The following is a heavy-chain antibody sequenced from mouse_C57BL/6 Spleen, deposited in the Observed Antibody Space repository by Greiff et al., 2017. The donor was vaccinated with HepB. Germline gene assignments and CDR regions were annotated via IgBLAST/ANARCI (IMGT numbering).Heavy chain of an antibody. Sequence: QVQLQQPGAELVKPGASVKLSCKASGYTFTSYWMQWVKQRPGQGLEWIGEIDPSDSYTNYNQKFKGKATLTVDTSSSTAYMQLSSLTSEDSAVYYCARGLSTTVLWYFDVWGTGTTVTVSS. CDR2: IDPSDSYT. V-gene: IGHV1-50*01. D-gene: IGHD1-1*01. CDR3: ARGLSTTVLWYFDV. CDR1: GYTFTSYW. J-gene: IGHJ1*03.